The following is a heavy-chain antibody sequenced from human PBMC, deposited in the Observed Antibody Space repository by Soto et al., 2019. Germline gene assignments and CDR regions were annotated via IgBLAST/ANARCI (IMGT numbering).Heavy chain of an antibody. CDR3: ARQPLYSSYVPFDH. J-gene: IGHJ4*02. D-gene: IGHD3-22*01. CDR2: IDPSDSHS. V-gene: IGHV5-10-1*03. CDR1: GYSFASHR. Sequence: EVQLVQSGAELKKPGESLRISCEGFGYSFASHRINWVRQMPGKGLEWMGSIDPSDSHSKYTPSFQGHVTFSSDESISTAYLQWNSPKASDTALYYCARQPLYSSYVPFDHWGQGTLVSASS.